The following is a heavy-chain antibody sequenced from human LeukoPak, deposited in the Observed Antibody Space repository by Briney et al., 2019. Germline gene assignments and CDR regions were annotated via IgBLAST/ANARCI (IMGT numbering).Heavy chain of an antibody. D-gene: IGHD3-10*01. Sequence: GASVKVSCKASGYTFTSYGISWVRQAPGQGLEWMGWISAYNGNTNYAQKFQGRVTMTRDTSISTAYMELSRLRSDDTAVYYCARADYYGSGSYGYWGQGTLVTVSS. CDR1: GYTFTSYG. V-gene: IGHV1-18*01. J-gene: IGHJ4*02. CDR2: ISAYNGNT. CDR3: ARADYYGSGSYGY.